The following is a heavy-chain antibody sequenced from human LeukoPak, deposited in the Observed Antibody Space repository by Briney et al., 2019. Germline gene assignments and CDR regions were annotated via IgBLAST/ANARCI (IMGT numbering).Heavy chain of an antibody. CDR1: GGSFSGYY. CDR3: ASRASYYYYGMDV. CDR2: INHSGST. Sequence: SETLSLTCAVYGGSFSGYYWSWIRQPPGKGLEWIGEINHSGSTNYNLSLKSRVTISVDTSKNQFSLKLSSVTAADTAVYYCASRASYYYYGMDVWGQGTTVTVSS. J-gene: IGHJ6*02. V-gene: IGHV4-34*01.